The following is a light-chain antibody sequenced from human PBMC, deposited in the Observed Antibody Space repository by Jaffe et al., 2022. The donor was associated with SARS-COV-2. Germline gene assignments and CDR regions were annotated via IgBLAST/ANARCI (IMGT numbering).Light chain of an antibody. V-gene: IGKV2-28*01. J-gene: IGKJ1*01. CDR2: LGS. Sequence: DIVMTQSPLSLPVTPGEPASISCRSSQSLLHSNGYNYLDWYLQKPGQSPQLLIYLGSNRASGVPDRFSGSGSGTDFTLKISRVEAEDVGVYYCMQALQTPLVTFGQGTKVEIK. CDR3: MQALQTPLVT. CDR1: QSLLHSNGYNY.